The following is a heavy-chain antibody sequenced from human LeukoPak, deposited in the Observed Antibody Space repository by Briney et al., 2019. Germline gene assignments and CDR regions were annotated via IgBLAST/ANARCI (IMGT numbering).Heavy chain of an antibody. V-gene: IGHV3-23*01. CDR2: ISGSGGST. Sequence: GGSLRLSCAASGFTFSSYAMSWVRQAPGKGLEWVSTISGSGGSTYYADSVKGRFTISRDNSKNTLYLQMNSLRAEDTAVYYCAKANDDFWSGPDYWGQGTLVTVSS. J-gene: IGHJ4*02. D-gene: IGHD3-3*01. CDR3: AKANDDFWSGPDY. CDR1: GFTFSSYA.